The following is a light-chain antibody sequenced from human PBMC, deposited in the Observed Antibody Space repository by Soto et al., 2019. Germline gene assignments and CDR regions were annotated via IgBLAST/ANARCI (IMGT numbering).Light chain of an antibody. V-gene: IGKV3-15*01. CDR3: QQYNNWPLT. J-gene: IGKJ1*01. CDR2: GAS. CDR1: LSVSSN. Sequence: EVVMTQSPATLSVFPGERATLSCRASLSVSSNLAWYQQKPGQAPRLLIDGASTRATGIPGRFSGSGSGPEFTLTISSLQSEDFADYYCQQYNNWPLTFGQGTKVEIK.